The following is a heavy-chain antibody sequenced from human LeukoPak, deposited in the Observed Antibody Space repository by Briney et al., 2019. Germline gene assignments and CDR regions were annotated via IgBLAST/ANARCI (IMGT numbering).Heavy chain of an antibody. D-gene: IGHD3-3*01. CDR2: IYYSGST. V-gene: IGHV4-59*08. Sequence: PSETLSLTCTVSGGSISSYYWSWIRQPPGKGLEWIGYIYYSGSTNYNPSLKSRVTISVDTSKNQFSLKLSSVTAADTAVYYCARGIDFWSGRLLDYWGQGTLVTVSS. J-gene: IGHJ4*02. CDR1: GGSISSYY. CDR3: ARGIDFWSGRLLDY.